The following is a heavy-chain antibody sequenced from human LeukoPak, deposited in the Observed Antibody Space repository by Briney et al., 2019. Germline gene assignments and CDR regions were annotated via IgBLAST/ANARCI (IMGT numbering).Heavy chain of an antibody. J-gene: IGHJ4*02. CDR3: ARDYDYVPDH. Sequence: ASVKVSCKASGYTFTSYDVRGVRQAPGQGLEWMVWISINNGDTHYAQKFQGRVTLTTDTSTSTVYMELGSLRSDDTAVYYCARDYDYVPDHWGQGTLVTVSS. CDR1: GYTFTSYD. D-gene: IGHD3-16*01. CDR2: ISINNGDT. V-gene: IGHV1-18*01.